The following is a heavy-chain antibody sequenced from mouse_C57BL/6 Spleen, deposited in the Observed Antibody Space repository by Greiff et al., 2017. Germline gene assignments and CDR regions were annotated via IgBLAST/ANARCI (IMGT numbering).Heavy chain of an antibody. Sequence: VQLQQSGPELVKPGASVKISCKASGYSFTDYNMNWVKQSNGKSLEWIGVINPNYGTTSSNQKFKGKATLTVDPSSSTAYMQLNSLTSEDSAVYNWAENGTGPSMDDWGQGTSVTVSS. J-gene: IGHJ4*01. V-gene: IGHV1-39*01. CDR3: AENGTGPSMDD. D-gene: IGHD4-1*01. CDR2: INPNYGTT. CDR1: GYSFTDYN.